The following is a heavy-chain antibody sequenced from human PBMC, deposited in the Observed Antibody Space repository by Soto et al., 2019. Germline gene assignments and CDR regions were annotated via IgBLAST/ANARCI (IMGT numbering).Heavy chain of an antibody. D-gene: IGHD4-17*01. J-gene: IGHJ4*02. V-gene: IGHV3-33*01. CDR3: AREPRKTSVPSDLDY. Sequence: PAGSMTLSCAVEGFTSSIYGMHWVRQAPGKGLEWVAVIWYDGSNKYYGDSVKGRFTISRDNSKNTLYLQMNSLRAEDTAGYYCAREPRKTSVPSDLDYWGQGTLVTVSS. CDR2: IWYDGSNK. CDR1: GFTSSIYG.